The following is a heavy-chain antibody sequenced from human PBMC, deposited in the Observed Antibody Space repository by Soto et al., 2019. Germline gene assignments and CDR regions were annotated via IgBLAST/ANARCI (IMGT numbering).Heavy chain of an antibody. J-gene: IGHJ6*02. D-gene: IGHD2-21*02. CDR1: GFTFSAYW. Sequence: EVQLVESGGGLVQPGGSLRLSCAASGFTFSAYWMSWVRQTPGKGLEWVANIKHDGSEKYYVDSVKGRFTISRDNAKNSLFLEMNRLRAEDTAVFYCAIMTRGFYMDVWGQGTTVTVSS. CDR3: AIMTRGFYMDV. CDR2: IKHDGSEK. V-gene: IGHV3-7*01.